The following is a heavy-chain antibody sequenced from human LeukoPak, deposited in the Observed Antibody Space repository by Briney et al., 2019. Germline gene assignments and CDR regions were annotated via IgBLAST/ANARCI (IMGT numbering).Heavy chain of an antibody. Sequence: SETLSLTCTVSGGSISSYYWSWIRQPAGKGLEWIGRIYSSGSTNYNPSLKSRVTASVDTSKNEFSLRLTSVTAADTAVYYCAREGCNGGSCFPVFWFDAWGQGTLVAVSS. CDR2: IYSSGST. D-gene: IGHD2-15*01. V-gene: IGHV4-4*07. CDR1: GGSISSYY. CDR3: AREGCNGGSCFPVFWFDA. J-gene: IGHJ5*02.